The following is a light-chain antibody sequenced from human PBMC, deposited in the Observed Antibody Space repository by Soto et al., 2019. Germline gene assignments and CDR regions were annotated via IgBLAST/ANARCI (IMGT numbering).Light chain of an antibody. Sequence: EIVMTQSPGTLSLSPGETATLSCRASQSVDSNYLAWYQQKPGQAPRLLVYGISTRATDIPARFSGSGSGTEFTLTISSLQSEDFGIYYCPQHSKWPITFGQGTRLEIK. CDR1: QSVDSN. CDR3: PQHSKWPIT. V-gene: IGKV3-15*01. J-gene: IGKJ5*01. CDR2: GIS.